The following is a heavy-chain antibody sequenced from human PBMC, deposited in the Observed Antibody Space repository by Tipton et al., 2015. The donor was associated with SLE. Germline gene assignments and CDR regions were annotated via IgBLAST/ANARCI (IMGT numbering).Heavy chain of an antibody. CDR1: GYSISSGYY. CDR3: ARHGDSLMPPDY. D-gene: IGHD2-2*01. Sequence: TLSLTCTVSGYSISSGYYWAWIRQPPGKGLEWIGYIYYSGSTNYNPSLKSRVTISVDTSKNQFSLKLSSVTAADTAVYYCARHGDSLMPPDYWGQGTLVTVSS. V-gene: IGHV4-38-2*02. J-gene: IGHJ4*02. CDR2: IYYSGST.